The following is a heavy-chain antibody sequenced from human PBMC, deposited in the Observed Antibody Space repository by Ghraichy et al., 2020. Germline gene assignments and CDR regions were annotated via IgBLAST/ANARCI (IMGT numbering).Heavy chain of an antibody. CDR1: GFTFSSYS. CDR2: ISSSSSYI. Sequence: GSLRLSFAASGFTFSSYSMNWVRQAPGKGLEWVSSISSSSSYIYYADSVKGRFTISRDNAKNSLYLQMNSLRAEDTAVYYCAREGITGTTALDYWGQGTLVTVSS. CDR3: AREGITGTTALDY. J-gene: IGHJ4*02. V-gene: IGHV3-21*01. D-gene: IGHD1-20*01.